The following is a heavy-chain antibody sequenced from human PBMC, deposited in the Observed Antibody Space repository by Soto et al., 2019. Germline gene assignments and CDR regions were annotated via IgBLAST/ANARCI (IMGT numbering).Heavy chain of an antibody. V-gene: IGHV3-72*01. CDR3: VRDTYFSDSSSYTRCFDF. D-gene: IGHD3-22*01. CDR2: SRNQANGYST. J-gene: IGHJ4*02. Sequence: EVQLVESGGGLVQPGGSLRLSCSVSGFTLSDHYIDWVRQAPGKGLEWVGRSRNQANGYSTIYAASAKGRFTTSRDDSKNLVYLQMESLRTEDTAVYYCVRDTYFSDSSSYTRCFDFWGQGALVTVSS. CDR1: GFTLSDHY.